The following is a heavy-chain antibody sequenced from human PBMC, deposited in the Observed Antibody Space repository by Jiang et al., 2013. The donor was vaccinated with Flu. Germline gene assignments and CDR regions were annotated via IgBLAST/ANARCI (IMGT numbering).Heavy chain of an antibody. Sequence: GAEVKKPGASVNISCKASGYTFTTCGLHWVRQAPGQGLEWMGWINTDTGTPTYAQGFPGRFVFSLDTSVSAAYLQINSLKAEDTAMYFCVRDSKLGGKLLLDYWAREPWLPSPQ. CDR1: GYTFTTCG. CDR3: VRDSKLGGKLLLDY. J-gene: IGHJ4*02. CDR2: INTDTGTP. V-gene: IGHV7-4-1*02. D-gene: IGHD3-16*01.